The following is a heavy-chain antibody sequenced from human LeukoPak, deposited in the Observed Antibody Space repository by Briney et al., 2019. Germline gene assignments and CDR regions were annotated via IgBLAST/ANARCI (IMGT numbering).Heavy chain of an antibody. CDR3: ARGPARIQLWYIDY. J-gene: IGHJ4*02. CDR2: IIPILGIA. Sequence: ASVKVSCKASGGTFSSYAISWVRQAPGQGLEWMGRIIPILGIANYAQKFQGRVTITADKSTSTAYMELSSLRSEDTAVYYCARGPARIQLWYIDYWGQGTLVTVSS. CDR1: GGTFSSYA. V-gene: IGHV1-69*04. D-gene: IGHD5-18*01.